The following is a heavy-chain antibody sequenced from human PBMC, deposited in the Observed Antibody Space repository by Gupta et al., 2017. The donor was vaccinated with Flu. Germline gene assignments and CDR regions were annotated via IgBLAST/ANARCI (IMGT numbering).Heavy chain of an antibody. J-gene: IGHJ6*02. Sequence: GGTFSSYAISWVRQAPGQGLEWMGGIIPIFGTANYAQKFQGRVTITADKSTSTAYMELSSLRSEDTAGYYCARVVAGTLEWDYYYGMDVWGQGTTVTVSS. CDR3: ARVVAGTLEWDYYYGMDV. V-gene: IGHV1-69*06. CDR2: IIPIFGTA. CDR1: GGTFSSYA. D-gene: IGHD3-3*01.